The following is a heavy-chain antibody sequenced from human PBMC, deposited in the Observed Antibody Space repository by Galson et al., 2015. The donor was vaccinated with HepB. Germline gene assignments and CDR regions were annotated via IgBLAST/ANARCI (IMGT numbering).Heavy chain of an antibody. CDR2: ISGSGGST. Sequence: WVSAISGSGGSTYYADSVKGRFTISRDNSKNTLYLQMNSLRAEDTAVYYCAKDKATMGILDYWGQGTLLTVSS. J-gene: IGHJ4*02. V-gene: IGHV3-23*01. D-gene: IGHD1-26*01. CDR3: AKDKATMGILDY.